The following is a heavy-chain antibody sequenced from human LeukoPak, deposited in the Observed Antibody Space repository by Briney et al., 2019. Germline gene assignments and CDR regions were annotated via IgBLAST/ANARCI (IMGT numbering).Heavy chain of an antibody. J-gene: IGHJ5*02. Sequence: GGSLRLSCAASGFTFSNHAMTWVRQAPGKGLEWVSGISGSGGSTYYADSVKGRFTISRDNSKNTLYLQMNSLRAEDTAVYYCAKGRLRGHTATVPNNWFDPWGQGTLVTVSS. CDR1: GFTFSNHA. CDR2: ISGSGGST. CDR3: AKGRLRGHTATVPNNWFDP. V-gene: IGHV3-23*01. D-gene: IGHD5-18*01.